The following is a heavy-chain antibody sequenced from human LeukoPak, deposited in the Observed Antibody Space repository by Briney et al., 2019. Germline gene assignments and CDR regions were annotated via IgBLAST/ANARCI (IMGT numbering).Heavy chain of an antibody. D-gene: IGHD2-2*01. CDR3: ARELAVRAGDYFDN. V-gene: IGHV3-74*01. J-gene: IGHJ4*02. CDR2: INRDGSST. CDR1: GFTFSSYW. Sequence: GGSLRLSCAASGFTFSSYWMHWVRQAPGKGLVWVARINRDGSSTRYAESVKGRFTISRDNAKNTLYLQMNSLRAEDTAVYSCARELAVRAGDYFDNWGQGTLVTVSS.